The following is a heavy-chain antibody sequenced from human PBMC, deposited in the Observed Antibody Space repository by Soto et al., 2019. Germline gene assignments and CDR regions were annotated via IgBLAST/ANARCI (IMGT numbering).Heavy chain of an antibody. Sequence: GASVKVSCKASGYTFTSYYMHWVRQAPGQGLEWMGIINPSGGSTSYAQKFQGRVTMTRDTSTSTVYMELSSLRSEDTAVYYCAREASVTGTTGHFDYWGQGTLVTVSS. V-gene: IGHV1-46*01. J-gene: IGHJ4*02. CDR1: GYTFTSYY. D-gene: IGHD1-20*01. CDR3: AREASVTGTTGHFDY. CDR2: INPSGGST.